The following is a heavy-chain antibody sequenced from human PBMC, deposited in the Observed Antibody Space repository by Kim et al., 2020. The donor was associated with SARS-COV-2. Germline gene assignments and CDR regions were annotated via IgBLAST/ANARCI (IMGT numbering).Heavy chain of an antibody. V-gene: IGHV3-7*03. CDR1: GFTFSSFW. J-gene: IGHJ4*02. CDR2: IKSDGSDK. Sequence: GGSLRLSCAASGFTFSSFWMTWVRQAPGKGLEWVANIKSDGSDKYYVDSVKGRFIVSKDNAKNSLYLQLNSLRVDDTAVYYCARDIGPNSFDVWGQGTLVTVSS. CDR3: ARDIGPNSFDV. D-gene: IGHD7-27*01.